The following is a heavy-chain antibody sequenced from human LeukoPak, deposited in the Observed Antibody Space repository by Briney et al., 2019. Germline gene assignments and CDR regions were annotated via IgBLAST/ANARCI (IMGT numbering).Heavy chain of an antibody. D-gene: IGHD3-3*01. V-gene: IGHV3-23*01. CDR2: ISGAGSGT. CDR1: GFTFSNYA. CDR3: AKARGFLGRLADY. Sequence: GGSLRLSCAASGFTFSNYAMSWVRQAPGEGLEWVSGISGAGSGTYYADSVKGRFTISRDNSKSTLYLQMNSLGAEDTAVYYCAKARGFLGRLADYWGQGTLVTVSS. J-gene: IGHJ4*02.